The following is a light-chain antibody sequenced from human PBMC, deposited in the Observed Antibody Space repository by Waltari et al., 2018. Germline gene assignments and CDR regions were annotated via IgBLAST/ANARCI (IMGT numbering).Light chain of an antibody. Sequence: QSALTQPASVSGSPGQSIPISCTGTSSHVGGYNYVPWFQQHPGKAPKLMIYDVTNRPSGVSNRFSGSKSGDTASLTISGLQAEDEADYYCFSYTSSSTWVFGGGTKLTVL. J-gene: IGLJ3*02. CDR1: SSHVGGYNY. V-gene: IGLV2-14*03. CDR3: FSYTSSSTWV. CDR2: DVT.